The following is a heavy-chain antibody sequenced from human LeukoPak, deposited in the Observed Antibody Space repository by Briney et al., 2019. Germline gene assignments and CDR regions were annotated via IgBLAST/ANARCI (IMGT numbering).Heavy chain of an antibody. D-gene: IGHD2-15*01. Sequence: PSETLSLTCTVSGGSISSDDYYWGWIRQPPGKGLEWIGEINHSGSTNYNPSLKSRVTISVDTSKNQISLKLSSVTAADTAVYYCARFYNRAAYFDSWGQGTLVTVSS. CDR1: GGSISSDDYY. V-gene: IGHV4-39*01. CDR3: ARFYNRAAYFDS. CDR2: INHSGST. J-gene: IGHJ4*02.